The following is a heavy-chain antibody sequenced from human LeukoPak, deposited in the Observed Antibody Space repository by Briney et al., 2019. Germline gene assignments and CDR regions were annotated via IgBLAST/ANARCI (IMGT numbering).Heavy chain of an antibody. V-gene: IGHV1-69*02. Sequence: GASVKVSCKASGGTFSSYTISWVRQAPGQGLEWMGRIIPILGIANYAQKFQGRVTITADKSTSTAYMELSSLRSEDTAVYNCARGIRSSFAFDIWGQGTMVTVSS. D-gene: IGHD2-21*01. CDR1: GGTFSSYT. CDR2: IIPILGIA. CDR3: ARGIRSSFAFDI. J-gene: IGHJ3*02.